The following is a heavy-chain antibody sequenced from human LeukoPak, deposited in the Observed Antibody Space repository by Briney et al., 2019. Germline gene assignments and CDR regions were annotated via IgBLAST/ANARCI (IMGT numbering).Heavy chain of an antibody. D-gene: IGHD3-3*01. J-gene: IGHJ5*02. V-gene: IGHV1-8*01. CDR2: MNPNSGNT. CDR1: GYTFTSYD. CDR3: ARGRRDDFWSGYSRENWSDP. Sequence: ASVKVSCKASGYTFTSYDINWVRQATGQGLEWMGWMNPNSGNTGYAQKFQGRATMTRNTSISTAYMELSSLRSEDTAVYYCARGRRDDFWSGYSRENWSDPWGQGTLVTVSS.